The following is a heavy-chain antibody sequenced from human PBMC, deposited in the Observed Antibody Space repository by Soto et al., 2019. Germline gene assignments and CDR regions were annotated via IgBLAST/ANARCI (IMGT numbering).Heavy chain of an antibody. CDR3: ANLLNVAAAGTPHYYGVDV. V-gene: IGHV3-30-3*01. CDR1: GFTFSIYA. D-gene: IGHD6-13*01. CDR2: ISFDGSKT. Sequence: VQLVEAGGGVVQPGRSLRLSCAASGFTFSIYAMNWVRQAPGKGLEWVACISFDGSKTYYADSVKGRFTISRDNSRTTVYLQMNNLRPGDAAVYHCANLLNVAAAGTPHYYGVDVWGQGTTVTVS. J-gene: IGHJ6*02.